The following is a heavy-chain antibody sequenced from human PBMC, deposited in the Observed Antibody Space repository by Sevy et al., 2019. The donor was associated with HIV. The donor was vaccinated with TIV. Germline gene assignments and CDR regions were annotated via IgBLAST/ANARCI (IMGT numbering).Heavy chain of an antibody. CDR3: ARPYRY. J-gene: IGHJ4*02. CDR1: NGSFSDYY. CDR2: INQSGST. D-gene: IGHD3-16*02. Sequence: SETLSLTCGVYNGSFSDYYWSWFRQPPGKGLEWIGEINQSGSTTYNPSLKSRVTFSIDASKNQLSLKLNSVTAADTAVYYCARPYRYWGQGSLVTVSS. V-gene: IGHV4-34*01.